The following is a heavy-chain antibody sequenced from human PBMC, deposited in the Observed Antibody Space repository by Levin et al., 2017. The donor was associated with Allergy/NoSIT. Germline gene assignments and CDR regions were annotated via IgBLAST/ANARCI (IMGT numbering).Heavy chain of an antibody. J-gene: IGHJ4*02. CDR3: ARENYFDY. CDR2: IKQDGSEK. Sequence: GESLKISCAASGFTFSSYWMGWLRQAPGKGLEWVANIKQDGSEKGYVDSAKGRFTISRDNAKNSLYLQMNSLRAEDTAVYYCARENYFDYWGQGTVVTVSS. CDR1: GFTFSSYW. V-gene: IGHV3-7*01.